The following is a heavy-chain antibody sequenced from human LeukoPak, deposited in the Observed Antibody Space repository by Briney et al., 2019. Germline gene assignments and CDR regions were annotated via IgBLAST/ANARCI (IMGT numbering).Heavy chain of an antibody. CDR3: ARHSTQTPNRVIRPGYNWFDP. CDR2: IYYSGST. CDR1: GGSISSSSYY. V-gene: IGHV4-39*01. Sequence: SETLSLTCTVSGGSISSSSYYWGWIRQPPGKGLEWIGSIYYSGSTYYNPSLKSRVTISVDTSKNQFSLKLSSVTAADTAVYYCARHSTQTPNRVIRPGYNWFDPWAREPWSPSPQ. J-gene: IGHJ5*02. D-gene: IGHD3-22*01.